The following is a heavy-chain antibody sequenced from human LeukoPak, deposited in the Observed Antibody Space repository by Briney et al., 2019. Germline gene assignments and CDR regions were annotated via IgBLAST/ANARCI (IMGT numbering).Heavy chain of an antibody. J-gene: IGHJ4*02. V-gene: IGHV3-23*01. CDR2: ISGSGGST. Sequence: PGGSLRLSCAASGFTFSSYAMRWVRQAPWKGLEWVSTISGSGGSTYYADSVKGRFTISRDNSKNTLYLQMNSLRAEDTAVYYCAKGAADISGYYPLWGQGTLVTVSS. CDR1: GFTFSSYA. D-gene: IGHD3-22*01. CDR3: AKGAADISGYYPL.